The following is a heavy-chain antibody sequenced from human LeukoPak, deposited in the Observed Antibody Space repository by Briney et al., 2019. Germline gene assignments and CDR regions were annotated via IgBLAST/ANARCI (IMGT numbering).Heavy chain of an antibody. Sequence: GGSLRLSCTASEFTFNKYWMNWVRQAPGKGLEWVASIKQGGSEKYYVDSVKGRFTISRDNAKNSLYLQMNSLRVEDTAVCYCASESYCSGDRCYSDYWGQGTLVTVSS. D-gene: IGHD2-15*01. CDR3: ASESYCSGDRCYSDY. V-gene: IGHV3-7*03. CDR2: IKQGGSEK. CDR1: EFTFNKYW. J-gene: IGHJ4*02.